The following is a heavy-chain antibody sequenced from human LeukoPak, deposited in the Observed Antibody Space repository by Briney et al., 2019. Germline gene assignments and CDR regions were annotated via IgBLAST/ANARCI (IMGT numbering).Heavy chain of an antibody. CDR1: GGSFSGYY. V-gene: IGHV4-34*01. CDR3: ASSGWYRGY. CDR2: INHSGST. D-gene: IGHD6-19*01. Sequence: SETLSLTCAVYGGSFSGYYWSWIRQPPGKGLEWIGEINHSGSTNYNPSLKSRVTISVDTPKNQFSLKLSSVTAADTAVYYCASSGWYRGYWGQGTLVTVSS. J-gene: IGHJ4*02.